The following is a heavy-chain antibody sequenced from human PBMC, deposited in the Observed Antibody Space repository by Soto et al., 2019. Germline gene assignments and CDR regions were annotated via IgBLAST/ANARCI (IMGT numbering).Heavy chain of an antibody. CDR2: IYFDGITT. V-gene: IGHV3-74*01. CDR1: GFTFNTHW. J-gene: IGHJ4*02. D-gene: IGHD1-26*01. Sequence: GGSLRLSCTASGFTFNTHWMHWVRQAPGKGLVWVSRIYFDGITTNYADSVKGRLTVSRDNAKNTEYLHVNTLRDEDTAVYYCARGGAMGVDYWGQGTLVTVSS. CDR3: ARGGAMGVDY.